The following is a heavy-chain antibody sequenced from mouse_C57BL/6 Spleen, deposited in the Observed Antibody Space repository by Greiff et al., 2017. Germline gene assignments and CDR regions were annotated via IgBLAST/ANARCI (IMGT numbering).Heavy chain of an antibody. V-gene: IGHV1-82*01. CDR2: IYPGDGDT. Sequence: VKLMESGPELVKPGASVKISCKASGYAFSSSWMNWVKQRPGKGLEWIGRIYPGDGDTNYNGKFKGKATLTADKSSSTAYMQLSSLTSEDSAVYFCASEGAWFAYWGQGTLVTVSA. J-gene: IGHJ3*01. CDR1: GYAFSSSW. CDR3: ASEGAWFAY.